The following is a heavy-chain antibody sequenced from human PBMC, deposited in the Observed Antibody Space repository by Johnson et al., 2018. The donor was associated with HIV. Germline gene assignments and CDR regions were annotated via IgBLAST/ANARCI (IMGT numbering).Heavy chain of an antibody. D-gene: IGHD5-24*01. V-gene: IGHV3-30*04. CDR2: VSYDGSNK. CDR1: GFTFRSYA. J-gene: IGHJ3*02. Sequence: QVQLVESGGGVVKPGRSLRLSCAASGFTFRSYAMHWVRQTPGKGLEWVAVVSYDGSNKYYADSVKGRFTISRDNSKNTLYLQMNSLRAEDTAVYYCAKDLDGYNSLDAFDIWGQGTMVTVSS. CDR3: AKDLDGYNSLDAFDI.